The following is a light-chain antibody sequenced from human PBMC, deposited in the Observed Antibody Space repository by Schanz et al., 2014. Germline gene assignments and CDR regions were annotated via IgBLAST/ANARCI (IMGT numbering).Light chain of an antibody. CDR1: TTDVGGYNY. V-gene: IGLV2-14*01. CDR3: TSYAGSNQVV. Sequence: QSALTQPASVSGSPGQSITISCAGTTTDVGGYNYVSWYQQYPGKAPKLLIYDVSHRPSGVSNRFSASKSGNTASLTVSGLQADDEADYYCTSYAGSNQVVFGGGTKVTVL. CDR2: DVS. J-gene: IGLJ2*01.